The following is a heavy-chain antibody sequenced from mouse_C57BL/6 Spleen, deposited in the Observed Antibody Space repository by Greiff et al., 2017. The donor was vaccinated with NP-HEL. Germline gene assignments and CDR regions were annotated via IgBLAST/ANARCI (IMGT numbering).Heavy chain of an antibody. J-gene: IGHJ3*01. CDR1: GFTFSDYG. D-gene: IGHD2-1*01. Sequence: EVKLVESGGGLVQPGGSLKLSCAASGFTFSDYGMAWVRQAPRKGPEWVAFISNLAYSIYYADTVTGRFTSSRENAKKTLYLEMSSLRSKDTAMYYCARLPQAYGNYETWFAYWVQGTLVTVSA. V-gene: IGHV5-15*04. CDR2: ISNLAYSI. CDR3: ARLPQAYGNYETWFAY.